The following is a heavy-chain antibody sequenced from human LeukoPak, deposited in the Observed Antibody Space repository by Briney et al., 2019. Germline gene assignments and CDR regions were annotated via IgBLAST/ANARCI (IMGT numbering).Heavy chain of an antibody. CDR3: ARDYCGGDCYHDY. D-gene: IGHD2-21*02. CDR1: GFTFSSYA. J-gene: IGHJ4*02. Sequence: GGSLRLSCAASGFTFSSYAMHWVRQAPGKGLEYVSAISSNGGSTYYANSVKGRFTISRDNSKNTLYLQMGSLRAEDMAVYYCARDYCGGDCYHDYWGQGTLVTVSS. V-gene: IGHV3-64*01. CDR2: ISSNGGST.